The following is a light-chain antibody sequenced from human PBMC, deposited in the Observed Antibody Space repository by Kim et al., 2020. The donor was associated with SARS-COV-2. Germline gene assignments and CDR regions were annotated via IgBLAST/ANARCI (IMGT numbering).Light chain of an antibody. CDR3: KQYNNGPRT. V-gene: IGKV3-15*01. CDR1: QSVSSN. Sequence: ELVMTQSPATLSVSPGERATLSCRASQSVSSNVAWYQQKPGQTASLHIYGASIRATSIPARLSGSGSGTEFTLTISSLQSEDFAVYYCKQYNNGPRTFGQGTKVDIK. J-gene: IGKJ1*01. CDR2: GAS.